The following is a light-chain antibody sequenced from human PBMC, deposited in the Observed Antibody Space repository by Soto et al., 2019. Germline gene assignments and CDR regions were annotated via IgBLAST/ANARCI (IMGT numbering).Light chain of an antibody. Sequence: NFMLTQPHSVSESPEKTVTISCTRSSGSIASNHVQWYQQRPGSAPSTVIYEDNQRPSGVPDRFSGSIDSSSNSASLTISGLKTEDEADYYCQSYDNNIVIFGGGTKVTVL. CDR1: SGSIASNH. CDR2: EDN. CDR3: QSYDNNIVI. V-gene: IGLV6-57*04. J-gene: IGLJ2*01.